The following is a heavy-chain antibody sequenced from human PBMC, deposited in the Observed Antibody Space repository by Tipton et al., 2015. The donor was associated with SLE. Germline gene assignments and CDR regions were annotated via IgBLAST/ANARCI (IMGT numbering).Heavy chain of an antibody. Sequence: VRSKPYTETTEYAASVRGRFRISRDDSNSIAYLQMDSLKTEDTAVYYCARARGGNGLYYFDYWGQGTLVTVSS. CDR2: VRSKPYTETT. V-gene: IGHV3-49*02. CDR3: ARARGGNGLYYFDY. D-gene: IGHD4-23*01. J-gene: IGHJ4*02.